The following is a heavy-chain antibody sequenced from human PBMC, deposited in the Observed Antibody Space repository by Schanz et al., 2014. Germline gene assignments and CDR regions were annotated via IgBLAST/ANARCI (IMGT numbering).Heavy chain of an antibody. CDR3: AKRVVVPTTSYYFDY. D-gene: IGHD2-15*01. CDR2: ISGSGEIT. V-gene: IGHV3-23*04. CDR1: GFTFRSYA. J-gene: IGHJ4*02. Sequence: VQLVESGGGLVKPGGSLRLSCAASGFTFRSYAMSWVRQAPGKGLEWVSVISGSGEITYYADSVKGRFTISRDNSKNTLYLQMNSLRGEDTAVYYCAKRVVVPTTSYYFDYWGQGTLVTVSS.